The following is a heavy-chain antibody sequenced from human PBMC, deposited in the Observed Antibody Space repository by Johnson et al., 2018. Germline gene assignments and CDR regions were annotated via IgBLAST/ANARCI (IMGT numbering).Heavy chain of an antibody. Sequence: VQLVQSGGGFVNPGGSLRLSCAASGFTFNNAWMSWVRQAPGKGLEWVGRIKSKTDGGTTDYAAPVKGRFTISRDDSTNTLYLQMNSLKTEDAAVNYCNTDGGRVGGFFPHWGQGTLVTVSS. CDR2: IKSKTDGGTT. D-gene: IGHD3-10*01. J-gene: IGHJ1*01. V-gene: IGHV3-15*01. CDR3: NTDGGRVGGFFPH. CDR1: GFTFNNAW.